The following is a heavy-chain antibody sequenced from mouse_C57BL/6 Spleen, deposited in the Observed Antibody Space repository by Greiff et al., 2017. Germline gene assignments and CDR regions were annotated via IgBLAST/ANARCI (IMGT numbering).Heavy chain of an antibody. CDR3: TTSYYGSSPYYAMDY. J-gene: IGHJ4*01. CDR2: IDPEDGDT. D-gene: IGHD1-1*01. Sequence: VQLQQSGAELVRPGASVQLSCTASGFNIKDYYMHWVKQRPEQGLEWIGRIDPEDGDTEYAPKFPGTATMTADTSSNTADLQLSSLTSEDTAVYYCTTSYYGSSPYYAMDYWGQGTSVTVSS. V-gene: IGHV14-1*01. CDR1: GFNIKDYY.